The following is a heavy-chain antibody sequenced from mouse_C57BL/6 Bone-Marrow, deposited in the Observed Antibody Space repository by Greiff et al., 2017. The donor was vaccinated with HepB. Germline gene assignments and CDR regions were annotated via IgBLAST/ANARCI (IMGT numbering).Heavy chain of an antibody. Sequence: EVQLQQSGPVLVKPGASVKMSCKASGYTFTDYYMNWVKQSHGKSLEWIGVINPYNGGTSYNQKFKGKATLTVDKSSSTAYMELNSLTSEDSAVYYCARRDSSYFAYWGQGTLVTVSA. D-gene: IGHD1-1*01. J-gene: IGHJ3*01. CDR1: GYTFTDYY. V-gene: IGHV1-19*01. CDR3: ARRDSSYFAY. CDR2: INPYNGGT.